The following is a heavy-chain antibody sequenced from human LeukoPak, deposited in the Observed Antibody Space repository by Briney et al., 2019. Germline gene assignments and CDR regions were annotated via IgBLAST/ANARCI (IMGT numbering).Heavy chain of an antibody. D-gene: IGHD3-10*01. V-gene: IGHV3-53*04. CDR2: IYSGGAT. CDR1: GXIVSNNY. J-gene: IGHJ5*02. Sequence: GGSLRLSCVASGXIVSNNYMSWVRQAPGKGLEWVSVIYSGGATYYADSVKGRFTISRRDSKNTLYLQMDSLRAEDTAVYYCARESPNSSGIWFDLWGQGTLVTVSS. CDR3: ARESPNSSGIWFDL.